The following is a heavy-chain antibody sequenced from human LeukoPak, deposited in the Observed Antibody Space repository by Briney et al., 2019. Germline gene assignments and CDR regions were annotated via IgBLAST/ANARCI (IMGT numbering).Heavy chain of an antibody. CDR3: ARISPSSGTYWGSLYYYMDV. J-gene: IGHJ6*03. CDR1: GGSINNYY. CDR2: ISFSGTI. Sequence: SETLSLTCTVSGGSINNYYWTWVRQPPGKGLEWIGYISFSGTINYNPSLKSRVTISLDTSNNQFSLKLTSVTAADTAVYYCARISPSSGTYWGSLYYYMDVWGKGTTVTVSS. D-gene: IGHD1-26*01. V-gene: IGHV4-59*01.